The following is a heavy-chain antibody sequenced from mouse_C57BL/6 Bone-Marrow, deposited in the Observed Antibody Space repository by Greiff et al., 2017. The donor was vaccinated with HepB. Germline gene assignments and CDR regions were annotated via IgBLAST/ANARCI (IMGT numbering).Heavy chain of an antibody. V-gene: IGHV1-81*01. Sequence: QVQLQQSGAELARPGASVKLSCKASGYTFTSYGISWVKQRTGQGLEWIGEIYPRSGNTYYNEKFKGKATLTADKSSSTAYMELRSLTSEDSAVYFCARWLLRGVYWYFDVWGTGTTVTVSS. J-gene: IGHJ1*03. CDR3: ARWLLRGVYWYFDV. CDR2: IYPRSGNT. CDR1: GYTFTSYG. D-gene: IGHD2-3*01.